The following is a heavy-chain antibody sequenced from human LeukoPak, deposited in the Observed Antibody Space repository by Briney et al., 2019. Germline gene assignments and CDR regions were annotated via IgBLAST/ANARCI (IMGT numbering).Heavy chain of an antibody. D-gene: IGHD3-22*01. Sequence: GRSLRLSCAASGFTFIGYAVHWVRQAPGKGLEWVAVISYDGSNKYYADSVKGRFTISRDNSKNTLYLHMNSLRPEDSAVYYCARDRPYYGSSDASILSGYFDYWGQGTLVTVSS. CDR1: GFTFIGYA. J-gene: IGHJ4*02. CDR2: ISYDGSNK. CDR3: ARDRPYYGSSDASILSGYFDY. V-gene: IGHV3-30-3*01.